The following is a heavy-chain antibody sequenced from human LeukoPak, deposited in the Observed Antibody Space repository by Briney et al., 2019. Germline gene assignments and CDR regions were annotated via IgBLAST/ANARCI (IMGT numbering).Heavy chain of an antibody. Sequence: ASVKVSCKASGYTFTGYYMHWVRQAPGQGLERMGWINPNSGGTNYAQKFQGRVTMTRDTSISTAYMELSRLRSDDTAVYYCARDDRYYYDSSGYYSYFDYWGQGTLVTVSS. J-gene: IGHJ4*02. CDR1: GYTFTGYY. CDR2: INPNSGGT. D-gene: IGHD3-22*01. CDR3: ARDDRYYYDSSGYYSYFDY. V-gene: IGHV1-2*02.